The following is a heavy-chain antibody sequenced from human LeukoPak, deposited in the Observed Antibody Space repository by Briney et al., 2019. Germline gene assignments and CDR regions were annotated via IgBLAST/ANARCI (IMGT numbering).Heavy chain of an antibody. J-gene: IGHJ4*02. V-gene: IGHV3-49*03. CDR3: ASSVYGSGGLFGY. D-gene: IGHD3-10*01. Sequence: PGGSLRLSCTASGFTFGDYAMSWFRQAPGKGLEWVGFIRSKAYGGTTEYAASVKGRFTISRDDSKSIAYLQMNSLKTEDTAVYYCASSVYGSGGLFGYWGQGTLVTVSS. CDR1: GFTFGDYA. CDR2: IRSKAYGGTT.